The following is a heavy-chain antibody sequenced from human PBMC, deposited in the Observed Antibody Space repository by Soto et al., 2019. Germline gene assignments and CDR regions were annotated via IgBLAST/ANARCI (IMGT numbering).Heavy chain of an antibody. D-gene: IGHD1-26*01. CDR1: GYTFTGYY. V-gene: IGHV1-2*04. Sequence: ASVKVSCKASGYTFTGYYMHWVRQAPGQGLEWMGWINPNSGGTNYAQKFQGWVTMTRDTSISTAYMELSRLRSDDTAVYYCERWVGESLDAFDIWGQGTMVTVSS. J-gene: IGHJ3*02. CDR2: INPNSGGT. CDR3: ERWVGESLDAFDI.